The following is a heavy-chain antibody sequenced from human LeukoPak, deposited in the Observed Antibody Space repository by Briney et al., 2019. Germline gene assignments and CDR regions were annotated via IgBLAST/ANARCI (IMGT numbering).Heavy chain of an antibody. CDR1: GFTFSTYT. D-gene: IGHD3-3*01. CDR3: AREGLRTERSDTDAFDI. V-gene: IGHV3-21*01. CDR2: ISSNGYYI. Sequence: PGGSLRLSCAASGFTFSTYTINWVRQAPGKGLEWVSSISSNGYYIYYAGSVRGRFTISRDNAKNSLYLQMNSLRAEDTALYYRAREGLRTERSDTDAFDIGGRGTMVTVS. J-gene: IGHJ3*02.